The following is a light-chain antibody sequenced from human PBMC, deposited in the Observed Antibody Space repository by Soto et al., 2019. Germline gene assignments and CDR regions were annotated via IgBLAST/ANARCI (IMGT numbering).Light chain of an antibody. CDR3: QQYNTWLWT. V-gene: IGKV3-15*01. CDR1: QSVNAN. Sequence: EVVMTQSPATLSVSPGERATLSCRASQSVNANLAWYQQKPGQAPRLLIHGASNRATGIPARFSGSGFGTACILSLNTLQSEDCAVCFCQQYNTWLWTFGQGTKVEIK. CDR2: GAS. J-gene: IGKJ1*01.